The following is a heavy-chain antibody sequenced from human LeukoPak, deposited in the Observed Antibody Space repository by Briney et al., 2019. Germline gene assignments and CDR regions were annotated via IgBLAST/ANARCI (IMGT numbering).Heavy chain of an antibody. Sequence: ASVKVSCNASGYTFTTYTVHWVRQAPGQRLEWMGWINPGNGKTKYSQNFQDRVTMTRDTSTRTVYMELSSLRSEDTAVYYCARGGGYGYPTGANWGQGTQVTVSS. CDR1: GYTFTTYT. J-gene: IGHJ4*02. V-gene: IGHV1-3*01. CDR2: INPGNGKT. D-gene: IGHD5-18*01. CDR3: ARGGGYGYPTGAN.